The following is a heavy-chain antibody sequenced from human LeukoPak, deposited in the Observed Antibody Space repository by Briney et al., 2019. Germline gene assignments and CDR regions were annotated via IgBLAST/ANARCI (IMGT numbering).Heavy chain of an antibody. CDR2: IWYDGSNK. V-gene: IGHV3-33*06. J-gene: IGHJ4*02. CDR3: AKVTDSSGYFPSDY. CDR1: GFTFSSYA. D-gene: IGHD3-22*01. Sequence: GGSLRLSCAASGFTFSSYAMHWVRQAPGKGLERVAVIWYDGSNKYYADSVKGRSTISRDNSKNTLYLQMNSLRADDTAVYYCAKVTDSSGYFPSDYWGQGTLVTVSS.